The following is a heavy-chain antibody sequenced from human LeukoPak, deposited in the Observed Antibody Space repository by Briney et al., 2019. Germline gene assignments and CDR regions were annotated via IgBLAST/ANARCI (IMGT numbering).Heavy chain of an antibody. V-gene: IGHV5-51*01. CDR3: TRLKAGSRYRSPRDY. Sequence: GESLKISCKTSGFTFTTYWIGWVRQMPGKGLEWMGIIYPGDSDTIYSPSLEGQVTIPVDKSISTAYLQWNTLKASDTAMYFCTRLKAGSRYRSPRDYWGQGTLVTVSS. J-gene: IGHJ4*02. CDR1: GFTFTTYW. CDR2: IYPGDSDT. D-gene: IGHD3-16*02.